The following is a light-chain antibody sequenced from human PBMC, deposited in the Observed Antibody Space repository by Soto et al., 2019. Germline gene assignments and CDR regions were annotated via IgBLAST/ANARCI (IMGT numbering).Light chain of an antibody. CDR2: EVS. J-gene: IGLJ3*02. Sequence: QSALTQPASVSGSPGQSITISCTGTSSDVGGYNYVSWYQQHPGKAPKLMIYEVSHRPSEVSNRFSGSKSGNTASLTISGLQAEDEADYYRSSYRSSSTLVFGGGTQRTVL. CDR3: SSYRSSSTLV. CDR1: SSDVGGYNY. V-gene: IGLV2-14*01.